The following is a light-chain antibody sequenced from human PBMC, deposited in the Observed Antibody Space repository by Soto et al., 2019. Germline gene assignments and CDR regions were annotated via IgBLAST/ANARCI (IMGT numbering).Light chain of an antibody. CDR2: GAS. J-gene: IGKJ1*01. CDR3: QQYGSSGT. CDR1: QSVSNNY. Sequence: ESVLTQSPGTLSLSPGERATLSCRPSQSVSNNYLAWYQQKPGQAPRLLIYGASNRATGIPDRFSGSGSGTDFTLTISRLEPEDFAVYYCQQYGSSGTFGQGTKVDI. V-gene: IGKV3-20*01.